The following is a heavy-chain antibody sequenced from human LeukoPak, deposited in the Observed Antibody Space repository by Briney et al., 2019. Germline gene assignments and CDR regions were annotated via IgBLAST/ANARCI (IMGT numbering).Heavy chain of an antibody. D-gene: IGHD5-18*01. CDR1: GGSISSYC. V-gene: IGHV4-59*08. CDR3: ARLLIVDTAMVGSHYFDY. J-gene: IGHJ4*02. CDR2: IYYSGST. Sequence: SETLSLTCTVSGGSISSYCWSWIRQPPGKGLEWIGYIYYSGSTNYNPSLKSRVTISVDTSKNQFSLKLSSVTAADTAVYYCARLLIVDTAMVGSHYFDYWGQGTLATVSS.